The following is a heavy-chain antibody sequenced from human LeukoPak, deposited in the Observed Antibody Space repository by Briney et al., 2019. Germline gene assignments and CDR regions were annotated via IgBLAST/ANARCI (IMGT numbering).Heavy chain of an antibody. CDR1: GFTFSSYA. V-gene: IGHV3-23*01. Sequence: GGSLRLSCAASGFTFSSYAMSWVRQAPGKGLEWVSATSGSGGSTYYADSVKGRFTISRDNSKNTLYLQMNSLRAEDTAVYYCAKDYDSPHYYFDYWGQGTLVTVSS. D-gene: IGHD5-12*01. CDR3: AKDYDSPHYYFDY. CDR2: TSGSGGST. J-gene: IGHJ4*02.